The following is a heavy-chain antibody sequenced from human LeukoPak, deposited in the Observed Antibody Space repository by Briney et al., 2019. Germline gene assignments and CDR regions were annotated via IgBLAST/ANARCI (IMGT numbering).Heavy chain of an antibody. J-gene: IGHJ5*02. CDR3: ASGYGSGWFDR. Sequence: SGTLSLTCTVSGSSIGTYSWSWIRQPPGKGLEWIGYIYSTGSTHYNPSLKSRATMSLDTSKNQFSLRLSSVTAADTAVYYCASGYGSGWFDRWGQGTLVSVSS. D-gene: IGHD6-13*01. CDR1: GSSIGTYS. CDR2: IYSTGST. V-gene: IGHV4-4*09.